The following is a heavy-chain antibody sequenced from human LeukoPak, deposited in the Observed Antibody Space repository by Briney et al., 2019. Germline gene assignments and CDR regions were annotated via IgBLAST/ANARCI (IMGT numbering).Heavy chain of an antibody. Sequence: GGALRLSCAASGFMFSNHAMSWVRQAPGKGLEWVSGIISTGGDIYYAESVKGRFTISRDNSKNTLYLQMKSLRAEDTAVYYCAKDGFDYYDSSSYYYFDDWGQGTLVTVPT. CDR2: IISTGGDI. D-gene: IGHD3-22*01. J-gene: IGHJ4*02. V-gene: IGHV3-23*01. CDR3: AKDGFDYYDSSSYYYFDD. CDR1: GFMFSNHA.